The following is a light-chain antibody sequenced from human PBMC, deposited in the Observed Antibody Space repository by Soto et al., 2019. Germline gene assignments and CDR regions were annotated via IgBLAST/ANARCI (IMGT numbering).Light chain of an antibody. CDR2: GAS. V-gene: IGKV3-20*01. CDR1: QSVSNNY. Sequence: LALSSGTLSLSPRESATLSCRASQSVSNNYLAWYQQKPGQAPRLLIYGASNRATGIPDRFSGSGSGTDFTLTISRLEPEDFAVYYCQQYGSSGTFGQGTNVDIK. CDR3: QQYGSSGT. J-gene: IGKJ1*01.